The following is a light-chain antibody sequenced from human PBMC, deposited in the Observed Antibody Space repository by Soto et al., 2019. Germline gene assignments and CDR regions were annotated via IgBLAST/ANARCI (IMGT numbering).Light chain of an antibody. CDR1: QSFSSY. CDR3: QQRSNWPPVIT. CDR2: DAS. Sequence: EIVLTQSPATLSLSPGERATLSCRASQSFSSYLAWYQQKPGQAPRLLIYDASKRATGIPARFSGRGSGTDFTLTISSLGPEAFAVYYCQQRSNWPPVITFGQGTRLEIK. V-gene: IGKV3-11*01. J-gene: IGKJ5*01.